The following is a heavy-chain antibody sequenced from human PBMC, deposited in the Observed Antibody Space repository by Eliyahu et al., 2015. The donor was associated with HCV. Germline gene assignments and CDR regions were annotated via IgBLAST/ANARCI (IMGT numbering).Heavy chain of an antibody. J-gene: IGHJ4*02. CDR1: GFTFSSFA. V-gene: IGHV3-23*01. Sequence: EVHLLESGGGLVQXGGSLRLXCAASGFTFSSFAXSWVRQAPGKGLEWVSGMRSSGDITYYADSVKGRFTISRDISKSTLYLQMNSLRAEDTAVYYCAKLDCSGGSCYHYWGQGVLVTVSS. D-gene: IGHD2-15*01. CDR2: MRSSGDIT. CDR3: AKLDCSGGSCYHY.